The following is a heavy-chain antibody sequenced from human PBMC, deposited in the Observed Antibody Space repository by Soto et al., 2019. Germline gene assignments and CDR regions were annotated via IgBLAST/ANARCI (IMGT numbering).Heavy chain of an antibody. V-gene: IGHV3-23*01. CDR1: GFTFSSYA. D-gene: IGHD4-4*01. J-gene: IGHJ6*02. CDR3: AKADLDTVTKYYYCMDG. Sequence: GGSLRLSCAASGFTFSSYAMSWVRQAPGKGLEWVSAISGSGGSTYYADSVKGRFTISRDNSKNTLYLQMNSLRAEDTAVSYWAKADLDTVTKYYYCMDGWGQGTTVTVSS. CDR2: ISGSGGST.